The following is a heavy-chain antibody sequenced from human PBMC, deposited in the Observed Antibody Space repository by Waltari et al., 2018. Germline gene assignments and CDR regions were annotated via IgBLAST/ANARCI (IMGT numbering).Heavy chain of an antibody. CDR2: IIPIFGTA. J-gene: IGHJ4*02. V-gene: IGHV1-69*05. D-gene: IGHD4-17*01. Sequence: QVQLVQSGAEVKKPGSSVKVSCKASGATFSSYAISWVRPAPGQGLEWMGGIIPIFGTANYAQKFQGRVTITTDESTSTAYMELSSLRSEDTAVYYCAREDYGDYSGYFDYWGQGTLVTVSS. CDR1: GATFSSYA. CDR3: AREDYGDYSGYFDY.